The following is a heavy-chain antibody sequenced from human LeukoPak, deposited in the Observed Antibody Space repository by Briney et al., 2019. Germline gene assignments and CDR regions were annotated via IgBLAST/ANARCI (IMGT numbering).Heavy chain of an antibody. Sequence: SETLSLTCAVSGGSVSSGGYAWSWIRQPPGKGLEWIGYIYYRGMTYFNPSLKSRVSISVDTSKNQFSLKLTSVTAADTAVYYCVRGDYSSGWHLDYWGQGTLVTVSS. V-gene: IGHV4-30-4*07. D-gene: IGHD6-19*01. CDR1: GGSVSSGGYA. CDR2: IYYRGMT. J-gene: IGHJ4*02. CDR3: VRGDYSSGWHLDY.